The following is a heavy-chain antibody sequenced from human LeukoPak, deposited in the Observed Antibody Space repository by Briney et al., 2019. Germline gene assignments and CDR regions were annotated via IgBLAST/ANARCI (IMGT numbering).Heavy chain of an antibody. J-gene: IGHJ4*02. V-gene: IGHV3-15*01. CDR2: IIRKTDGGTTDYA. Sequence: KPGGSLRLSCAASGFTFSNAWMSWVRQAPGKGLEWVGRIIRKTDGGTTDYADYAAPVKGRFTISRDDSENTLYLQMNSLKTEDTAVYYCTTSGTSTTRFVDYWGQGTLSASPQ. CDR1: GFTFSNAW. D-gene: IGHD1-1*01. CDR3: TTSGTSTTRFVDY.